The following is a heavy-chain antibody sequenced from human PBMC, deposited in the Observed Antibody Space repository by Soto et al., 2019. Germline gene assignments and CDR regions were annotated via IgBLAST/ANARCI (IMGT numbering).Heavy chain of an antibody. V-gene: IGHV3-23*01. CDR1: GFIFSSYA. CDR2: ISGGGGRT. Sequence: PGGSLRLSCAASGFIFSSYAMSWVRQAPGKGLEWVSAISGGGGRTFYADSVKGRFTISRDNSKNTLCLQMNSLRAEDTAVYYCAKSDYDSSGYYGPFDYWGQGTLVTVSS. CDR3: AKSDYDSSGYYGPFDY. J-gene: IGHJ4*02. D-gene: IGHD3-22*01.